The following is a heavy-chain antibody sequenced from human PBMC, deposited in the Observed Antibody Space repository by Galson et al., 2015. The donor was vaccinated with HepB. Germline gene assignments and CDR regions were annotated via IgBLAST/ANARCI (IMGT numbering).Heavy chain of an antibody. CDR2: ISAYNGNT. CDR1: GYTFTSYG. V-gene: IGHV1-18*01. CDR3: ATEPAPYSSGWNWFDP. J-gene: IGHJ5*02. D-gene: IGHD6-19*01. Sequence: SVKVSCKASGYTFTSYGISWVRQAPGQGLEWMGWISAYNGNTNYAQKLQGRVTMTTDTSTSTAYMELSSLRSEDTAVYYCATEPAPYSSGWNWFDPWGQGTLVTVSS.